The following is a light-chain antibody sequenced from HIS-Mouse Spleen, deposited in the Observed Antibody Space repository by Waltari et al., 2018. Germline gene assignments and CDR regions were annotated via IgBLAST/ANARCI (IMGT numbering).Light chain of an antibody. CDR3: CSYAGSSTYWV. CDR1: SSDVGSYNL. Sequence: QSALTQPASVSGSPGQSITISCTGTSSDVGSYNLVSWYQQHPGKAPKLMIYEGSKRPSGGYNRFSGSKSGNTASLTISGLQAEDEADYYCCSYAGSSTYWVFGGGTKLTVL. CDR2: EGS. V-gene: IGLV2-23*01. J-gene: IGLJ3*02.